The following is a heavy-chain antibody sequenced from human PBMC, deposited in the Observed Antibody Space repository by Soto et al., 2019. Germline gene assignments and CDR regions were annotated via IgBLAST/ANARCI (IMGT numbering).Heavy chain of an antibody. J-gene: IGHJ3*02. CDR1: GYTFTSYG. V-gene: IGHV1-18*01. Sequence: ASVKVSCKASGYTFTSYGISWVRQAPGQGLEWMGWISAYNGNTNYAQKLQGRVTMTTDTSTSTAYMELRSLRSDDTAVYYCATLRPMVRGVKHAYDIWGQGTMVTVSS. CDR2: ISAYNGNT. D-gene: IGHD3-10*01. CDR3: ATLRPMVRGVKHAYDI.